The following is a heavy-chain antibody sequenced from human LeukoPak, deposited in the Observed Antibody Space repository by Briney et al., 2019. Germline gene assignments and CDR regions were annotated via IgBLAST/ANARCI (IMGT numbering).Heavy chain of an antibody. CDR1: GYTFTGYY. CDR2: INPNSGGT. D-gene: IGHD3-22*01. J-gene: IGHJ4*02. V-gene: IGHV1-2*04. CDR3: AREVKEDYYDSSGYYSD. Sequence: ASVKVSCKASGYTFTGYYMHWVRQAPGQGLEWMGWINPNSGGTNYAQKFHGWVTMTRDTSISTAYMELSRLRSDDTAVYYCAREVKEDYYDSSGYYSDWGQGTLVTVSS.